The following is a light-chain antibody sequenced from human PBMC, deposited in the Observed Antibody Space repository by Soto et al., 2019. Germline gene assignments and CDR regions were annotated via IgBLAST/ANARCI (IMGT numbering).Light chain of an antibody. CDR2: GAS. CDR1: QSITNNY. J-gene: IGKJ5*01. V-gene: IGKV3-20*01. CDR3: QQYRSSPIT. Sequence: ETVLTQSPGTLSLSPGERATLSCRASQSITNNYLAWYQQKPGQAPRLLIYGASSRVTGIPDRFSGSGSGTDFTLTIGRLEPEDFAVYYCQQYRSSPITFGQGTRLEIK.